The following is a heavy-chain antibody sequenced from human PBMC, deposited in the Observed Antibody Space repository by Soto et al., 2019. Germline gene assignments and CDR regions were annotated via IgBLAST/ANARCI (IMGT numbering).Heavy chain of an antibody. J-gene: IGHJ4*02. V-gene: IGHV1-69*06. Sequence: QVQLVQSGAEVKKPGSSVNVSCKASGGTFNTFAISWVRQAPGQGLEYLGGIVPILGPAFYAQRFQSRVTITADKSTNTAYLELTSLSSEDTAVYYCARAAKRYFDSXXXGTQVTVSS. CDR1: GGTFNTFA. CDR3: ARAAKRYFDS. CDR2: IVPILGPA.